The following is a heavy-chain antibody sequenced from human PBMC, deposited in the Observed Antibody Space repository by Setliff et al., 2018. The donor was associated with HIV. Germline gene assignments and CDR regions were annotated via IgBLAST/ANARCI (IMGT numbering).Heavy chain of an antibody. D-gene: IGHD6-6*01. Sequence: ASVKVSCKASGYTFTSYGISWVRQAPGQGLEWMGWISAYNGNTNYAQKLQGRVTMTTDTSTSTAYMELRSLRSDDTAVYYCARRLSSSSSGSYYYYHMDVWGKGTTVTVSS. J-gene: IGHJ6*03. V-gene: IGHV1-18*01. CDR2: ISAYNGNT. CDR3: ARRLSSSSSGSYYYYHMDV. CDR1: GYTFTSYG.